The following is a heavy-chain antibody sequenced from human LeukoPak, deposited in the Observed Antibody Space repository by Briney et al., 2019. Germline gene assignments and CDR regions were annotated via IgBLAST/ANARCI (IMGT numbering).Heavy chain of an antibody. CDR2: IYPGDSDT. CDR3: ARANERGYSYGEFDY. J-gene: IGHJ4*02. D-gene: IGHD5-18*01. Sequence: GESLKISCKGSGYSFTSYWIGWVRQMPGKGLEWMGIIYPGDSDTRYSPSFQGQVTISADKSISTAYLQWSSLKASDTAMYYCARANERGYSYGEFDYWGQGTLVTVSS. CDR1: GYSFTSYW. V-gene: IGHV5-51*01.